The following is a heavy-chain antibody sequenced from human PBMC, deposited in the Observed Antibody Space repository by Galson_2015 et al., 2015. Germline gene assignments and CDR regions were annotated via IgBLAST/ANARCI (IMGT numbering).Heavy chain of an antibody. V-gene: IGHV3-30*18. CDR2: ISDEGSIK. J-gene: IGHJ6*02. CDR3: AKDNEGYCSDGHCYSYYYYGMDV. D-gene: IGHD2-15*01. CDR1: GFTFSSCG. Sequence: SLRLSCAARGFTFSSCGMHWVRQAPGKGLVWVALISDEGSIKEYADSVKGRFTISRDNSKNTLSLQMNSLRAEDTAIYYCAKDNEGYCSDGHCYSYYYYGMDVWGQGTTVTVSS.